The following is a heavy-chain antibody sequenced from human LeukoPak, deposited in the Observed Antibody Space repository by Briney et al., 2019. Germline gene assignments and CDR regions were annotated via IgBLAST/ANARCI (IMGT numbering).Heavy chain of an antibody. CDR1: GFTFSSYS. J-gene: IGHJ4*02. V-gene: IGHV3-48*04. CDR3: AKEGRSLQTY. CDR2: ISSSSTVI. Sequence: GGSLRLSCAASGFTFSSYSMNWVRQAPGKGLEWVSYISSSSTVIYYADSVKGRFTISRDNAKNSLYLQMNSLRVEDTAVYYCAKEGRSLQTYWGQGTLVTVSS. D-gene: IGHD5-24*01.